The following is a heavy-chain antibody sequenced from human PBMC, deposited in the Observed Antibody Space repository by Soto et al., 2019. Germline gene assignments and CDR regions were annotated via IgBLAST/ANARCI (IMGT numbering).Heavy chain of an antibody. CDR3: AKDLDGAVAGPPRGDAFDI. Sequence: GGSLRLSCAASGFTFSSYAMTWVRQGPGKGLEWVSVISGSGGSTFYADSVKGRFTISRDNSKNTLYLQMNSLRAEDTAVYYCAKDLDGAVAGPPRGDAFDIWGQGTMVTVSS. J-gene: IGHJ3*02. V-gene: IGHV3-23*01. CDR2: ISGSGGST. CDR1: GFTFSSYA. D-gene: IGHD6-19*01.